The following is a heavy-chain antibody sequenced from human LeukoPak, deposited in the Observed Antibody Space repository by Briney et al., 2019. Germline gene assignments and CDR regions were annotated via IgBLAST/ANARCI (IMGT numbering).Heavy chain of an antibody. CDR1: GFTFSNYD. CDR3: ATGNCNTNNCYQALDN. V-gene: IGHV3-13*01. J-gene: IGHJ4*02. D-gene: IGHD2/OR15-2a*01. Sequence: GGSLRLSCETSGFTFSNYDMHWVRQRTGKGLEWVSFIGSAGDTYYSGPVKGRFTIFREDAKNSLYLQMSSLRAEDTAVYYCATGNCNTNNCYQALDNWGQGTLVTVSS. CDR2: IGSAGDT.